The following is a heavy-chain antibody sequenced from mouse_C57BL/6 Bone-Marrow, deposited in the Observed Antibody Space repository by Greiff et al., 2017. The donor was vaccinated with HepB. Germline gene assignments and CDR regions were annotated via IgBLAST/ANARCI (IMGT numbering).Heavy chain of an antibody. D-gene: IGHD3-1*01. CDR1: GFTFSDYY. CDR3: ARVGHLGFAY. J-gene: IGHJ3*01. V-gene: IGHV5-16*01. CDR2: INYDGSST. Sequence: DVHLVESEGGLVQPGSSMKLSCTASGFTFSDYYMAWVRQVPEKGLEWVANINYDGSSTYYLDSLKSRFIISRDNAKNILYLQMSSLKSEDTATYYCARVGHLGFAYWGQGTLVTVSA.